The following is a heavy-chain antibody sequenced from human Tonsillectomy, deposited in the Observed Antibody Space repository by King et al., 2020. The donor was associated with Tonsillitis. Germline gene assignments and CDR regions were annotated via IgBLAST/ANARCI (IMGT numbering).Heavy chain of an antibody. D-gene: IGHD1-26*01. CDR2: IYSGGST. CDR1: GFTVSSNY. Sequence: VQLVESGGGLVQPGGSLRLSCEASGFTVSSNYMNWVRQAPGKGLEWVSVIYSGGSTYYADSVKGRFTISRHNSKNTLYLQMNSLRAEDTAVYYCARLSGSYYSLDYYYYMDVWGKGTTVTVSS. J-gene: IGHJ6*03. CDR3: ARLSGSYYSLDYYYYMDV. V-gene: IGHV3-53*04.